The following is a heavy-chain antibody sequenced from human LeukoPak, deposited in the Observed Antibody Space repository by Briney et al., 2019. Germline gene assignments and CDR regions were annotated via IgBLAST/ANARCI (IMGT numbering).Heavy chain of an antibody. D-gene: IGHD5-18*01. J-gene: IGHJ3*02. CDR3: VREGDTAMVGAFDI. CDR2: IIPILGIA. Sequence: GASVKVSCKASGGTFSSYAISWVRQAPGQGLEWMGRIIPILGIANYAQKFQGRVTITADKSTSTAYMELSSLRSEDTAVYYCVREGDTAMVGAFDIWGQGTMVTVSS. CDR1: GGTFSSYA. V-gene: IGHV1-69*04.